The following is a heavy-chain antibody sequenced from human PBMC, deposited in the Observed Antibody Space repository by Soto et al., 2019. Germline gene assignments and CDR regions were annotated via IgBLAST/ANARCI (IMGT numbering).Heavy chain of an antibody. CDR2: ISSTTHYI. CDR3: SRESEELTSNVGY. CDR1: GFTFTRYS. D-gene: IGHD1-7*01. J-gene: IGHJ4*02. Sequence: GGSLRLSCAASGFTFTRYSMHCVRQAPGKGLEWVSSISSTTHYIYYAASIKGRFTVYRDNAKNTEHLEMHSLKAEETGVCYYSRESEELTSNVGYWGQGTLVTVSS. V-gene: IGHV3-21*01.